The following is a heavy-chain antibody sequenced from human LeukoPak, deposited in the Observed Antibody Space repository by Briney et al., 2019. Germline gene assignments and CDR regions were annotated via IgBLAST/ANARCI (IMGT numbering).Heavy chain of an antibody. Sequence: GGSLRLSCAASGFTFSSYWMSWVRQAPGKGLEWVANIKQDGSEKYYVDSVKGRFTISRDNAKNTLYLQMNSLRVEDTAVYYCARDFMYSISCAGCWGQGTLVTVSS. CDR3: ARDFMYSISCAGC. CDR2: IKQDGSEK. D-gene: IGHD6-13*01. CDR1: GFTFSSYW. V-gene: IGHV3-7*01. J-gene: IGHJ4*02.